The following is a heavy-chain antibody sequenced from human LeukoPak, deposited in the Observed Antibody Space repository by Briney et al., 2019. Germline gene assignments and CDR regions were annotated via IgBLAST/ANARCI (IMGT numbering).Heavy chain of an antibody. CDR1: GYTFTSYD. D-gene: IGHD3-10*01. CDR3: ARGPLWFGELPAYYFDY. J-gene: IGHJ4*02. Sequence: ASVKVSCKASGYTFTSYDINWVRQAPGQGLEWMGWINPNSGGTNYAQKFQGRVTMTRDTSISTAYMELSRLRSDDTAVYYCARGPLWFGELPAYYFDYWGQGTLVTVSS. CDR2: INPNSGGT. V-gene: IGHV1-2*02.